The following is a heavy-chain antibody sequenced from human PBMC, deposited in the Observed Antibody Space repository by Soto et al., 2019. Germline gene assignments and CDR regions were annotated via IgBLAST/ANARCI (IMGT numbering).Heavy chain of an antibody. CDR2: IYTSGST. CDR3: ARSSAGYGSSWYYFDY. Sequence: PSLTCTVSGGSISTYYWSWIRQPAGKGLEWIGRIYTSGSTNYNPSLKSRVTMSVDTSKNQFSLKLSSVTAADTAVYYCARSSAGYGSSWYYFDYWGQGTLVTVSS. V-gene: IGHV4-4*07. D-gene: IGHD6-13*01. CDR1: GGSISTYY. J-gene: IGHJ4*02.